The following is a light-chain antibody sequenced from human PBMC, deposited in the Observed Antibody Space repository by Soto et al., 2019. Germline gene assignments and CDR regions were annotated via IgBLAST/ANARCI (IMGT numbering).Light chain of an antibody. CDR2: AAS. V-gene: IGKV1-39*01. CDR1: QTISSY. Sequence: DIQMTQSPSSLSASVGDRVTITCRASQTISSYLNWYQQKPGKAPKLLIYAASSFQSEVPSRFSGSGSGTDFTLTISSLQPEDFATYYCQQPYSIPVTFGQGTKLEIK. J-gene: IGKJ2*01. CDR3: QQPYSIPVT.